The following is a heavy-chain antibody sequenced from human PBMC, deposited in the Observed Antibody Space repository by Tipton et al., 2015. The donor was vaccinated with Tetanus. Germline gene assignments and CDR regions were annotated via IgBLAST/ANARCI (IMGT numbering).Heavy chain of an antibody. V-gene: IGHV4-61*01. Sequence: TLSLTCTVSGGSVSSGSYYWSWIRQPPGKGLVWIGYIYYSGSTNYNPSLKSRVTISVDTSKNQFSLKLSSVTAADTAVYYCARGGFGEFPDYWGQGTLVTVSS. D-gene: IGHD3-10*01. CDR1: GGSVSSGSYY. J-gene: IGHJ4*02. CDR2: IYYSGST. CDR3: ARGGFGEFPDY.